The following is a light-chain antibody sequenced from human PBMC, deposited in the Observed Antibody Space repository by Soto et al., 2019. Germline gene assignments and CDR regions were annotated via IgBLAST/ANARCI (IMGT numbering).Light chain of an antibody. J-gene: IGKJ4*01. CDR3: QQLNSFPIT. CDR1: QGISNY. V-gene: IGKV1-9*01. CDR2: GAS. Sequence: DIQLTQSPSFLSASVGDRVTITCRASQGISNYLAWYQQKPGKDLKFLIYGASTLQSGVPSRFSGSGSGTEFTLTFSSLQPEEFATYYCQQLNSFPITFGGGTKVELK.